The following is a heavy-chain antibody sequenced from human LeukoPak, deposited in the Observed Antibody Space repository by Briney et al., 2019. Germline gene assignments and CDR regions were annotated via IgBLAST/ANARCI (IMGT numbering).Heavy chain of an antibody. V-gene: IGHV1-2*02. CDR1: GYTFTGYY. CDR3: ARDYGDGCNSYYFDY. CDR2: INPNSGGT. J-gene: IGHJ4*02. Sequence: ASVKVSCKAAGYTFTGYYMHWVRQAPGQGLEWMGWINPNSGGTTYAQKFQGRITMTRDTSISTAYMELSRLKSDDTAVYYCARDYGDGCNSYYFDYWGQGTLVTVSS. D-gene: IGHD5-24*01.